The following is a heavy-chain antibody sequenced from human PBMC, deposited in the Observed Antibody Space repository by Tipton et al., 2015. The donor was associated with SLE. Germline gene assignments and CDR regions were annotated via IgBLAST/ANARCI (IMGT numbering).Heavy chain of an antibody. CDR2: FFHSGRT. J-gene: IGHJ6*03. Sequence: TLSLTCEVSGYSISSGYYWGWIRQPPGKGLEWIASFFHSGRTYYNPSLKSRVTISVDTSKNQFSLKLSSVTAADTAVYYCARAVRGYCSGGSCYYYYYYKDVWGKGTTVTVSS. CDR3: ARAVRGYCSGGSCYYYYYYKDV. CDR1: GYSISSGYY. D-gene: IGHD2-15*01. V-gene: IGHV4-38-2*01.